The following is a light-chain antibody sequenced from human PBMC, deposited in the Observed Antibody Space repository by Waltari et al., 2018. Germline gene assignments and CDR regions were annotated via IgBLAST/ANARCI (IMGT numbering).Light chain of an antibody. CDR1: SGHSSNV. CDR3: QTGGHGTWV. CDR2: VNSDGSH. Sequence: QLVLTQSPSASASLGASVKPTCTLSSGHSSNVIAWLQQQSEKGPRSLMKVNSDGSHSKGDEIPDRFAGSSSGAERYLTISSLQSEDEADYYCQTGGHGTWVFGGGTKLTVL. J-gene: IGLJ3*02. V-gene: IGLV4-69*01.